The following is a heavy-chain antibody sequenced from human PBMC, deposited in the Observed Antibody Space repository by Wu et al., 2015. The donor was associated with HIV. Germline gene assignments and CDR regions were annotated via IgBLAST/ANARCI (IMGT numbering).Heavy chain of an antibody. Sequence: QVQLVQFGAEVKKPGSSVKVTCKASGDNFASYAISWVRQAPGEGLEWMGWVNPKSGHTGYAQKFQGRVIMTRDNSISTAYMELSSLRSADTAVYYCVTSSNFQNSNRDYYYMDVWGKGTTVTVSS. CDR1: GDNFASYA. J-gene: IGHJ6*03. V-gene: IGHV1-8*01. CDR2: VNPKSGHT. D-gene: IGHD6-13*01. CDR3: VTSSNFQNSNRDYYYMDV.